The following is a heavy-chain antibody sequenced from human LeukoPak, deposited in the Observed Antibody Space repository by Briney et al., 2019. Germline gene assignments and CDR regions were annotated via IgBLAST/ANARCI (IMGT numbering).Heavy chain of an antibody. Sequence: PGGSLRLSCAASGFTFSNCAMSWVRQAPEKGLEWVSGISGSGSSTYYADSVKGRFTISRDNSENTLSLHMNSLRADDTAIYYCAKSCNSGNCYYNYWGQGTLVTVFS. D-gene: IGHD2/OR15-2a*01. CDR3: AKSCNSGNCYYNY. V-gene: IGHV3-23*01. CDR1: GFTFSNCA. CDR2: ISGSGSST. J-gene: IGHJ4*02.